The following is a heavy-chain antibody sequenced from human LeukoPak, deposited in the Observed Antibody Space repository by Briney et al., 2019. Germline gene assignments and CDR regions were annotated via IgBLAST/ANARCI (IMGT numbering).Heavy chain of an antibody. CDR1: GFSLSTSGVG. J-gene: IGHJ3*02. V-gene: IGHV2-5*02. Sequence: SGPTLVKPTQTLTLTCTFSGFSLSTSGVGVGWIRQPPGKALEWLALIYWDDDKRYSPSLKSRLTITKDTSKNQVVLTMTNMDPVDTATYYCAHRGGCSGGSCCGDAFDIWGQGTMVTVSS. D-gene: IGHD2-15*01. CDR3: AHRGGCSGGSCCGDAFDI. CDR2: IYWDDDK.